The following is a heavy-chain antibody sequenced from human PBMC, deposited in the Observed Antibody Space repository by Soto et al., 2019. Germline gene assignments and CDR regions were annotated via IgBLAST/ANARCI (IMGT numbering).Heavy chain of an antibody. V-gene: IGHV1-3*01. Sequence: QVQLVQSGAEVRKPGASVKVACKASGYRFTDYAIQWVRQAPGQSLEWLGWVNVHNGDTKYSQRFHDRVTITWDTSATTAYMELGSLRSEDTAVYHCARDFLGDPGAHFDYWGQGTLVTVSS. J-gene: IGHJ4*02. CDR3: ARDFLGDPGAHFDY. D-gene: IGHD3-16*01. CDR2: VNVHNGDT. CDR1: GYRFTDYA.